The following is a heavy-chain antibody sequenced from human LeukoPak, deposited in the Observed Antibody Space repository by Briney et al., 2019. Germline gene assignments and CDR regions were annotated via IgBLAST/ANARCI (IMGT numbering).Heavy chain of an antibody. D-gene: IGHD5-24*01. V-gene: IGHV4-39*02. Sequence: SETLSLTCTVSGGSISSSTSYYGGWIRQPPGKGLEWIGSISYSGNTYYNPPLKSRVTISVDTSKNHFSLELSSVTAADTAVYYCASSAGGDGYNWVYWGQGTLVTVSP. CDR3: ASSAGGDGYNWVY. J-gene: IGHJ4*02. CDR2: ISYSGNT. CDR1: GGSISSSTSYY.